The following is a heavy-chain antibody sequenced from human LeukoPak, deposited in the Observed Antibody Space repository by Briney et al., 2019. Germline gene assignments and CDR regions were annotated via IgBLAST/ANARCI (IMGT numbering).Heavy chain of an antibody. V-gene: IGHV3-74*01. Sequence: GGSLRLSCAASGFTFSSYCMHWVRQAPGKGLVWVSRINSDGSSTSYADSVKGRFTISRDNAKNTLYLQMNSLRAEDTAVYYCAKDRGAAIPFDIWGQGTIVTVSS. D-gene: IGHD3-10*01. CDR2: INSDGSST. J-gene: IGHJ3*02. CDR3: AKDRGAAIPFDI. CDR1: GFTFSSYC.